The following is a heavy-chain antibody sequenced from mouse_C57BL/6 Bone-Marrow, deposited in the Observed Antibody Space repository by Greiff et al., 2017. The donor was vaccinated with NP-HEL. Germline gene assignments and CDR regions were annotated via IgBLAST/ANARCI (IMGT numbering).Heavy chain of an antibody. V-gene: IGHV1-72*01. Sequence: VQLQQPGAELVKPGASVKLSCKASGYTFTSYWMHWVKQRPGRGLEWIGRIDPNSGGTKYNEKFKSKATLTVDKPSSTAYMQLSSLTSEDSAVYDCARGTTSPINQAWFAYWGQGTLVTVSA. D-gene: IGHD1-1*01. J-gene: IGHJ3*01. CDR1: GYTFTSYW. CDR3: ARGTTSPINQAWFAY. CDR2: IDPNSGGT.